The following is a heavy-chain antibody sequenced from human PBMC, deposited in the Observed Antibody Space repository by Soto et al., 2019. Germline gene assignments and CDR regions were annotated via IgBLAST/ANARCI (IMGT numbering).Heavy chain of an antibody. V-gene: IGHV1-69*06. Sequence: QVQLVQSGAEVKKPGSSVKVSCKASGGTFSSYAISWVGQAPGQGLEWMGGIIPIFGTANYAQKFQGRVTITADKSTSTAYMELSSLRSEDTAVYYCASPTREWLPPARDYYYGMDVWGQGTTVTVSS. CDR3: ASPTREWLPPARDYYYGMDV. D-gene: IGHD3-3*01. CDR2: IIPIFGTA. J-gene: IGHJ6*02. CDR1: GGTFSSYA.